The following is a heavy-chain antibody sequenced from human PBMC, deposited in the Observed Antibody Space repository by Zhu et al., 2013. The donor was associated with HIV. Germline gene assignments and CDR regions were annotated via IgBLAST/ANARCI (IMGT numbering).Heavy chain of an antibody. CDR1: GYTFTDYY. CDR2: INPNTGET. CDR3: AREMYYFGSGTYCLDS. V-gene: IGHV1-2*02. D-gene: IGHD3-10*01. J-gene: IGHJ4*02. Sequence: QVQLVQSGADVKRPGASVKVSCKASGYTFTDYYIHWVRQAPGQGLEWMGWINPNTGETDFALNFQGRVTMTRDTSISTGYMELSRLRSDDTAVYYCAREMYYFGSGTYCLDSWGQGAPVTVSS.